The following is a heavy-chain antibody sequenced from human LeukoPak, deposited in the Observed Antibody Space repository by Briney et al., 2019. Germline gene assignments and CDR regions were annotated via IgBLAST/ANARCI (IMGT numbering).Heavy chain of an antibody. CDR3: ARPRGGYDYLYYYGMDV. D-gene: IGHD5-12*01. CDR1: GFTFSSYA. V-gene: IGHV3-66*04. CDR2: IYSGGST. Sequence: GGSLRLSCAASGFTFSSYAMSWVRQAPGKGLEWVSVIYSGGSTYYADSVKGRFTISRDNSKNTLYLQMNSLRAEDTAVYYCARPRGGYDYLYYYGMDVWGQGTTVTVSS. J-gene: IGHJ6*02.